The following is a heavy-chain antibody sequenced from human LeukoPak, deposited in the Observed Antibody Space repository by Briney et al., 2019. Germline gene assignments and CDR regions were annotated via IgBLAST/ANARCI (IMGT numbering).Heavy chain of an antibody. Sequence: ASVKVSCEVTGYTLTELSMHWVRQAPGQGLEWMGWINPNSGGTNYAQKFQGRVTMTRDTSISTAYMELSRLRSDDTAVYYCAAQSWGYYGSGSYSRADYWGQGTLVTVSS. CDR1: GYTLTELS. D-gene: IGHD3-10*01. CDR2: INPNSGGT. V-gene: IGHV1-2*02. J-gene: IGHJ4*02. CDR3: AAQSWGYYGSGSYSRADY.